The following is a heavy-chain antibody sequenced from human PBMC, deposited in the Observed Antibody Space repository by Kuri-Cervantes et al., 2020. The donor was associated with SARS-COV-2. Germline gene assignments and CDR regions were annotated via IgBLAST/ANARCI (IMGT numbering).Heavy chain of an antibody. CDR2: IYTSGST. J-gene: IGHJ4*02. Sequence: SETLSLTCAVYGGSFSGYYWSWNRQPAGKGLEWIGYIYTSGSTNYNPSLKSRVTISVDTSKNQFSLKLSSVTAADTAVYYCARTGGSGYLGYWGQGTLVTVSS. CDR1: GGSFSGYY. CDR3: ARTGGSGYLGY. V-gene: IGHV4-4*09. D-gene: IGHD3-22*01.